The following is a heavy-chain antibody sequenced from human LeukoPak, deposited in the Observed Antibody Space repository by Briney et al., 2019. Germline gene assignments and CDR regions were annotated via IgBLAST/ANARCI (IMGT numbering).Heavy chain of an antibody. CDR3: ARSEQQEPAFDI. CDR1: GYTSTSYA. J-gene: IGHJ3*02. V-gene: IGHV1-3*01. D-gene: IGHD1-26*01. CDR2: INAGNGNT. Sequence: ASVKVSCKASGYTSTSYAMHWVRQAPGQRLEWMGWINAGNGNTKYSQKFQGRVTITRDTSASTAYMELSSLRSEDTAVYYCARSEQQEPAFDIWGQGTMVTVSS.